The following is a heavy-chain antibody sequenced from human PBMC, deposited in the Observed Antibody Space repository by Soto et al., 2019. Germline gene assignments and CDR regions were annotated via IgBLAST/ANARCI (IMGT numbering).Heavy chain of an antibody. CDR1: GGSTRNYF. CDR3: ARYVNPYDTAVWFDP. V-gene: IGHV4-59*01. CDR2: SYYSGTT. J-gene: IGHJ5*02. D-gene: IGHD3-16*01. Sequence: QVQLQESGPGLVKPSETLSLTCTVSGGSTRNYFWSWIRQPPGKGLEWIGCSYYSGTTNYNSSLKRRVTLSLDTSKNQFSLRLRSVTAADTAVYYCARYVNPYDTAVWFDPWGQGTLVTVSS.